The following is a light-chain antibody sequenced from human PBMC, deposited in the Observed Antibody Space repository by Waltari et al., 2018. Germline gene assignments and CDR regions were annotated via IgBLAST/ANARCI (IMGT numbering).Light chain of an antibody. J-gene: IGLJ2*01. CDR3: QSYDSSLSGSV. Sequence: QSVLTPPPSVSGAPGQRVTIPCTGSSYNIGAGYDVHWYQHQPGTAPKLRIYGNRTGPAGVPARSPGSKSRTSASLAIAGLQAEDEAVYYCQSYDSSLSGSVFGGGTKLTVL. CDR1: SYNIGAGYD. CDR2: GNR. V-gene: IGLV1-40*01.